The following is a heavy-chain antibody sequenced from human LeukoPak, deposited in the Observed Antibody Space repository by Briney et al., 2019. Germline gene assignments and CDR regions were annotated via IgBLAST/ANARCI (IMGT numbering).Heavy chain of an antibody. CDR3: ARDSYDSSGYYYVIDY. J-gene: IGHJ4*02. V-gene: IGHV3-21*01. CDR2: ISSSSSYI. Sequence: GGSLRLSCAASGFTFSSYSMNWVRQAPGKGLEWVSSISSSSSYIYYADSVKGRFTISRDNAKNSLYLQMNSLRAEDTAVYYCARDSYDSSGYYYVIDYWGQGTLVTVSS. D-gene: IGHD3-22*01. CDR1: GFTFSSYS.